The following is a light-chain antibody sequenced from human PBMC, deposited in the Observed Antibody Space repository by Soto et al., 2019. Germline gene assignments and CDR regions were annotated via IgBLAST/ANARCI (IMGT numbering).Light chain of an antibody. J-gene: IGKJ2*01. CDR2: AAS. Sequence: DIQMTQSPSSLSASVGDRVTITCRASQSISSYLNWYQQKPGKAPKLLVYAASSLQSGVPSRFSGSGSGTHFTLTISSLQPEDFATYYCQQSYSTPYTFGQGTKLDIK. V-gene: IGKV1-39*01. CDR3: QQSYSTPYT. CDR1: QSISSY.